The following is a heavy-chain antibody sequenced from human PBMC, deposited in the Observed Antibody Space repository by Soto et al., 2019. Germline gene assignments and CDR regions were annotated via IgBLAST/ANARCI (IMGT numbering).Heavy chain of an antibody. V-gene: IGHV3-15*01. CDR2: IKSKTDGGTT. CDR1: GFTCSNAW. CDR3: AADRGYSIFSFDY. Sequence: PGGSLRLSCAASGFTCSNAWMSWVRQAPGKGLEWVGRIKSKTDGGTTDYAAPVKGRFTISRDDSKNTLYLQTNSLKTEATAVYCCAADRGYSIFSFDYWRQGTLFAVSS. D-gene: IGHD4-4*01. J-gene: IGHJ4*02.